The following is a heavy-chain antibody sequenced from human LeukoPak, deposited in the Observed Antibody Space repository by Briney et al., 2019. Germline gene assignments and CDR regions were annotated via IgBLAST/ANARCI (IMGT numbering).Heavy chain of an antibody. J-gene: IGHJ5*02. Sequence: SETLSLTCTVCGGSISNYYWSWIRQLPGKGLEGIGYNSYSGITNYNPSLKSRATISVDTSKNQFSLKVTSVTAADTAIYYCARQSTNLRRLDPCGQGTLVTVSS. V-gene: IGHV4-59*08. CDR1: GGSISNYY. CDR3: ARQSTNLRRLDP. CDR2: NSYSGIT.